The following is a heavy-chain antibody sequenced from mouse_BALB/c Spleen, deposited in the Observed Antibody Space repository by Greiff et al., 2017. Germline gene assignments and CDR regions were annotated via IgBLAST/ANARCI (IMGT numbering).Heavy chain of an antibody. Sequence: EVQLKQSGAELVKPGASVKLSCTASGFNIKDTYMHWVKQRPEQGLEWIGRIDPANGNTKYDPKFQGKATITADTSSNTAYLQLSSLTSEDTAVYYCARRGYDGYYYWYFDVWGAGTTVTVSS. V-gene: IGHV14-3*02. J-gene: IGHJ1*01. CDR3: ARRGYDGYYYWYFDV. CDR1: GFNIKDTY. CDR2: IDPANGNT. D-gene: IGHD2-3*01.